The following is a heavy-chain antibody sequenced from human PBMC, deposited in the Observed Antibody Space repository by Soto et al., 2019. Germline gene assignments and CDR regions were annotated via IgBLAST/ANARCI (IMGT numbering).Heavy chain of an antibody. V-gene: IGHV4-34*01. J-gene: IGHJ4*02. CDR2: INHSGST. Sequence: PSETLSLTCAVYGGSFSGYYWSWIRQPPGKGLEWIGEINHSGSTNYNPSLKSRVTISVDTSKNQFSLKLSSVTAADTAVYYCARDLRGYSYGPTDYWGQGTLVTVSS. CDR1: GGSFSGYY. D-gene: IGHD5-18*01. CDR3: ARDLRGYSYGPTDY.